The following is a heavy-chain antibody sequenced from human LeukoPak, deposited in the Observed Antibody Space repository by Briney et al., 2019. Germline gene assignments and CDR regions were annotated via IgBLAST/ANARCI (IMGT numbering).Heavy chain of an antibody. D-gene: IGHD3-22*01. Sequence: PGGSLRLSCATSGFTFSSYTLNWVRQAPGKGLEWVSFISSRSSDIFYAESVKGRFSVSRDNAKNSLYLQMNNLRAEDTAVYYCARVGGLDYYDSSGYFYWYFDLWGRGTLVTVSS. CDR2: ISSRSSDI. J-gene: IGHJ2*01. CDR1: GFTFSSYT. V-gene: IGHV3-21*01. CDR3: ARVGGLDYYDSSGYFYWYFDL.